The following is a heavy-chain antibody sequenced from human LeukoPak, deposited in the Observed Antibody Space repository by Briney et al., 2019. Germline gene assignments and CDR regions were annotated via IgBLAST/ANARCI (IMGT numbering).Heavy chain of an antibody. D-gene: IGHD3-10*01. CDR2: IYPDDSDT. J-gene: IGHJ4*02. Sequence: GESLKISCKGSGYTFTSYWIGWVRQMPGKGLEWMGIIYPDDSDTRYSPSFQGQVTISADKFTSTAYLQWTSLTDSDTAMYYCARPLYYNTAGEYYFDYWGQGTLVTVSS. V-gene: IGHV5-51*01. CDR1: GYTFTSYW. CDR3: ARPLYYNTAGEYYFDY.